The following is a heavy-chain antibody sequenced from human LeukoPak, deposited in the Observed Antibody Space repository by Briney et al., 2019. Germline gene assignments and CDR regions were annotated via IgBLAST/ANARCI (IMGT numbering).Heavy chain of an antibody. D-gene: IGHD5-12*01. V-gene: IGHV4-59*08. CDR3: ARHGEMATIGY. CDR1: GGSISSDY. J-gene: IGHJ4*02. Sequence: PSETLSLTCTVSGGSISSDYWSWIRQPPGKGLEWIGYVYHTGHTHYNPSLKSRVTISVDTSKNQFSLKLSSVTAADTAVYYCARHGEMATIGYWGQGTLVTVSS. CDR2: VYHTGHT.